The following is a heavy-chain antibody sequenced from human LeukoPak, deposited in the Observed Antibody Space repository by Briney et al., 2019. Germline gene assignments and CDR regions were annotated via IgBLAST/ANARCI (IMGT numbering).Heavy chain of an antibody. CDR2: LSASGGTT. V-gene: IGHV3-23*01. J-gene: IGHJ3*01. CDR1: GFTFTSHA. CDR3: AKPKWLVDALDF. D-gene: IGHD6-19*01. Sequence: GGSLRLSCAASGFTFTSHAMSWVCQAPGKGLEWVSALSASGGTTFYADSVKGRFTISRDNSKNTLYLHMNSLRAEDTAVYYCAKPKWLVDALDFWGQGTVVTVSS.